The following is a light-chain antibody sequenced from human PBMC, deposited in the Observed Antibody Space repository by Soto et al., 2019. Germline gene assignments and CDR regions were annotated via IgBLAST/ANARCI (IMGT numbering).Light chain of an antibody. CDR2: AAS. Sequence: DIQMTQSPSSLSASVGDRVTITCRASQGISNYVPWYQQRPGKAPKLLIYAASTLQSGVPSRFSGSESGTDFTLTISGLQPEDVATYYCQKYDSAPLFTFGPGTKVEIK. CDR3: QKYDSAPLFT. V-gene: IGKV1-27*01. J-gene: IGKJ3*01. CDR1: QGISNY.